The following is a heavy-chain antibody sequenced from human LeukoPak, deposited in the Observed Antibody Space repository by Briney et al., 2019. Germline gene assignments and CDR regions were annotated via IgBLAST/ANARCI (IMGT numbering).Heavy chain of an antibody. Sequence: GGSLRLSCAASGFTFSSYGMNWVRQAPGKGLEWVSSISVSDNYIYYADSVKGRFAISRDNAKNSLYLQMNSLRAEDTAVYYCAGGYARYSGGPNWFDAWGQGTLVTVSS. CDR1: GFTFSSYG. V-gene: IGHV3-21*01. CDR2: ISVSDNYI. D-gene: IGHD6-19*01. J-gene: IGHJ5*02. CDR3: AGGYARYSGGPNWFDA.